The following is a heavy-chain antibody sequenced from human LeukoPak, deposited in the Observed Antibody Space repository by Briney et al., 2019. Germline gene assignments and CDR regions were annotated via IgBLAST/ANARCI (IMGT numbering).Heavy chain of an antibody. CDR2: INHSGST. J-gene: IGHJ4*02. Sequence: SETLSPTCAVYGGSFSGYYWSWIRQPPGKGLEWIGEINHSGSTNYNPSLKSRVTISVDTSKNQFSLKLSSVTAADTAVYYCAGYCSSTSCYLGNYWGQGTLVTVSS. V-gene: IGHV4-34*01. CDR3: AGYCSSTSCYLGNY. D-gene: IGHD2-2*01. CDR1: GGSFSGYY.